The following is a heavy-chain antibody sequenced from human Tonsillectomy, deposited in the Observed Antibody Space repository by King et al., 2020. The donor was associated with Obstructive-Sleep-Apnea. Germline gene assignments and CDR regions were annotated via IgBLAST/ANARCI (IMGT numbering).Heavy chain of an antibody. J-gene: IGHJ4*01. Sequence: VQLVESGGGLVRPDGSLRLSCAASGFTFREFYMSWIRQAPGKGLEWVSYISSASIYTNYADSVKGRFTISRDDAKKTLNLQMNSLRDEDTAVYYCARENWSTFDYWGHGTLVTVSS. CDR1: GFTFREFY. V-gene: IGHV3-11*06. CDR3: ARENWSTFDY. CDR2: ISSASIYT. D-gene: IGHD1-1*01.